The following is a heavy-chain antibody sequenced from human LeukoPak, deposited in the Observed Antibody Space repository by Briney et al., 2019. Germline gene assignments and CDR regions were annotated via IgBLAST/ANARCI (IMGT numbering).Heavy chain of an antibody. Sequence: PSGTLSLTCAVSGGSISSSNWWSWVRQPPGKGLEWIGEIYHSGSTNYNPSLKSRVTISVDTSKNQFSLKLSSVTAADTAVYYCARGQFDSGIAARPGWFDPWGQGTLVTVSS. V-gene: IGHV4-4*02. D-gene: IGHD6-6*01. CDR1: GGSISSSNW. CDR3: ARGQFDSGIAARPGWFDP. CDR2: IYHSGST. J-gene: IGHJ5*02.